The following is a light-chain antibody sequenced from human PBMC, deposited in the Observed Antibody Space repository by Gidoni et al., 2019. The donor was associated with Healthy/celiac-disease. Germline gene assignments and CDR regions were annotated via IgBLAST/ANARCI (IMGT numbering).Light chain of an antibody. CDR1: SSDVGSYNL. CDR2: EVS. J-gene: IGLJ2*01. Sequence: QSALTQPASVSGSPGQSITISCTGTSSDVGSYNLVSWYQQHPGKAPKLMIYEVSKRPSGVSNRFSGSKSGNTASLTISVLQAEDEADYYCCSYAGSSPYVVFGGGTKLTVL. CDR3: CSYAGSSPYVV. V-gene: IGLV2-23*02.